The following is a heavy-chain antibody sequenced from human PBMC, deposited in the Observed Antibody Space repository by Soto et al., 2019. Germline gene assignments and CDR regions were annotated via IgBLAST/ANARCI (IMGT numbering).Heavy chain of an antibody. CDR1: GFTFDDYA. CDR3: AKGHGSSWYGNWFDP. Sequence: DVQLVESGGGLVQPGRSLRLSCAASGFTFDDYAMHWVRQAPGKGLEWVSGISWNSGSIGYADSVKGRFTISRDNAKNSLYLQMNSLRAEDTALYYCAKGHGSSWYGNWFDPWGQGTLVTVSS. J-gene: IGHJ5*02. D-gene: IGHD6-13*01. V-gene: IGHV3-9*01. CDR2: ISWNSGSI.